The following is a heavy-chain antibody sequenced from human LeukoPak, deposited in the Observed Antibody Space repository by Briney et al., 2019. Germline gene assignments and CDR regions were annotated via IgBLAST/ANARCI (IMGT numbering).Heavy chain of an antibody. CDR3: ARGWGYYDSSGYYPDAFDI. V-gene: IGHV1-69*13. Sequence: ASVKVSCKASGGTFSSYASSWVRQAPGQWLEWVVGIIPIFGSANYAQKFQGRVTSAADEYTSTAYMELSSLRSEDTAVYYCARGWGYYDSSGYYPDAFDIWGQGTMVTVSS. CDR2: IIPIFGSA. D-gene: IGHD3-22*01. CDR1: GGTFSSYA. J-gene: IGHJ3*02.